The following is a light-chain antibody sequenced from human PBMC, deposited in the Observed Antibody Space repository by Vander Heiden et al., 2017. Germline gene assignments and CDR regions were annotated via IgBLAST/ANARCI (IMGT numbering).Light chain of an antibody. CDR3: LLSYNGARV. V-gene: IGLV7-46*01. J-gene: IGLJ3*02. CDR1: TGAVTSGHS. Sequence: QAVVTQEPSLTVSPGGTVTLTCDSSTGAVTSGHSPSWFQQKPGQAPKALIYDTTNKPSWTPARFSGSLLGGKAALTLSGVQSEDEADYYCLLSYNGARVFGGGTKLTVL. CDR2: DTT.